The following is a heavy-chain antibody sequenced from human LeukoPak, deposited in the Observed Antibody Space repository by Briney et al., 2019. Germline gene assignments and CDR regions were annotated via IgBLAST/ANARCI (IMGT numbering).Heavy chain of an antibody. J-gene: IGHJ4*02. D-gene: IGHD1-26*01. CDR3: ARDPGKAPFDY. CDR1: VYTFTGYY. Sequence: ASVKVSCKASVYTFTGYYLHWVRQAPGQGLEWMGWINPTSGGTDYAQNFQGRVTMTRDTYISTAYMELSRLRSDDTAVYYCARDPGKAPFDYWGQGTLVTVSS. CDR2: INPTSGGT. V-gene: IGHV1-2*02.